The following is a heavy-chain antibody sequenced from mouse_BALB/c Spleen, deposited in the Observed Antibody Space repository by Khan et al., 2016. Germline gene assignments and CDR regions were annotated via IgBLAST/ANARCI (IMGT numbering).Heavy chain of an antibody. V-gene: IGHV1-4*01. CDR2: INPSSGYT. CDR3: ARSRRMGGNYLFDY. Sequence: QVQLQQSGAELARPGASVKMSCKASGYTFTIYTMHWVKQRPGQGLEWIGYINPSSGYTNYNQKFKDKATLTADKSSTPAYMQMRSLTSEDSAVYDAARSRRMGGNYLFDYWGQGTTLTVSS. J-gene: IGHJ2*01. CDR1: GYTFTIYT. D-gene: IGHD2-1*01.